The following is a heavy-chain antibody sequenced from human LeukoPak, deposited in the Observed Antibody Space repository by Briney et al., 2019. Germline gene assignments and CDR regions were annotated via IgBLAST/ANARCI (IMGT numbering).Heavy chain of an antibody. V-gene: IGHV4-31*03. Sequence: SQTLSLTCTVSGGSISSAGYYRSWIRQHPGKGLEWIGYIYYSGSTYYNPSLKSRVTISGDTSKNQFSLKLSSVTAADTAVYYCARDRLVSPVDSYYGMDVWGQGTTVTVSS. CDR1: GGSISSAGYY. CDR2: IYYSGST. D-gene: IGHD3-22*01. CDR3: ARDRLVSPVDSYYGMDV. J-gene: IGHJ6*02.